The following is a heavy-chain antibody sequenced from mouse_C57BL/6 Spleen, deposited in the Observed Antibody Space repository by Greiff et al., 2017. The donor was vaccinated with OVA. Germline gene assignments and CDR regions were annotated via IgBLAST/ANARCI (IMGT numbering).Heavy chain of an antibody. V-gene: IGHV5-16*01. Sequence: EVQLVESEGGLVQPGSSMKLSCTASGFTFSDYYMAWVRQVPEKGLEWVANINYDGSSTYYLDSLKSRFIISRDNAKNILYLQMSSLKSEDTATYYCAREGPLRRDAMDYWGQGTSVTVSS. CDR1: GFTFSDYY. D-gene: IGHD1-2*01. CDR3: AREGPLRRDAMDY. CDR2: INYDGSST. J-gene: IGHJ4*01.